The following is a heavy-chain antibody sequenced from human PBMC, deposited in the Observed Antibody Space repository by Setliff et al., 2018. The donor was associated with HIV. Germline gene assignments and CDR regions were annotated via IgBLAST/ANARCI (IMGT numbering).Heavy chain of an antibody. V-gene: IGHV4-39*07. CDR1: GGSISSSSYY. D-gene: IGHD3-16*02. CDR2: IYYNGST. J-gene: IGHJ4*02. Sequence: SETLSLTCTVSGGSISSSSYYWGWIRQPPGKGLEWIGSIYYNGSTYYNPSLKSRVTISVDTSKNQFSLKLSSVTAADTAVYYCARDYYDYVWGSYRLFDYWGQGTLGTVSS. CDR3: ARDYYDYVWGSYRLFDY.